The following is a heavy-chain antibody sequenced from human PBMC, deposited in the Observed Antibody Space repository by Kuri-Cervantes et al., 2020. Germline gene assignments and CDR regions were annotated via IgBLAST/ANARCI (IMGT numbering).Heavy chain of an antibody. V-gene: IGHV3-11*01. Sequence: GESLKISCAASGFTFSDYYMSWIRRAPGKGLEWVSYISSSGSTIYYADSVKGRFTISRDNAKNSLYLQMNSLRAEDTAVYYCARGEGYQLLYRGPLDYWGQGTLVTVSS. J-gene: IGHJ4*02. D-gene: IGHD2-2*02. CDR1: GFTFSDYY. CDR3: ARGEGYQLLYRGPLDY. CDR2: ISSSGSTI.